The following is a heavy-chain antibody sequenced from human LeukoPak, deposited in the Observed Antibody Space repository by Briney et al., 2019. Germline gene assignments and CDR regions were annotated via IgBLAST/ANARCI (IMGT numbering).Heavy chain of an antibody. CDR2: ISYDGSNK. J-gene: IGHJ4*02. D-gene: IGHD6-19*01. Sequence: GRSLRLSCAASGFTFSSYGMHWVRQAPGKGLEWVAVISYDGSNKYYADSVKGRFTISRDNSKNTLYLQMNSLRAEDTAVYYWSKDSSGPPFDYWGQGTLVTVSS. V-gene: IGHV3-30*18. CDR3: SKDSSGPPFDY. CDR1: GFTFSSYG.